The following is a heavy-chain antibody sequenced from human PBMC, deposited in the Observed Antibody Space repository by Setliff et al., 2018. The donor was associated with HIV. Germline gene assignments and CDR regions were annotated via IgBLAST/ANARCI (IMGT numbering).Heavy chain of an antibody. J-gene: IGHJ4*02. CDR1: GYTFSSDE. V-gene: IGHV1-8*01. D-gene: IGHD3-22*01. Sequence: GASVKVSCKASGYTFSSDEIGWVRHVTGQGFEWMGWMHPGSGNTGFAAKFQGRVTMTRDTSTQTAYMELTSLTFHDTTVYYCARKYYYDSSGYYSFDYWGQGGLVTVSS. CDR3: ARKYYYDSSGYYSFDY. CDR2: MHPGSGNT.